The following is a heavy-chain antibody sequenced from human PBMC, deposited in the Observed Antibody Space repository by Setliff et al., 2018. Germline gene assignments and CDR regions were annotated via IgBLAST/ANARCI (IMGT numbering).Heavy chain of an antibody. J-gene: IGHJ3*02. Sequence: SETLSLTCAVSGFSITNGYYWGWIRQSPGKGLEWIGNIFQSGITFYNPSLKSRVTMSLDTSKNQFSLKLRSVTAADTAVYYCARGRMRGSCSGPSCTYDPFDIWGQGTPVTVSS. D-gene: IGHD2-2*01. CDR1: GFSITNGYY. V-gene: IGHV4-38-2*01. CDR2: IFQSGIT. CDR3: ARGRMRGSCSGPSCTYDPFDI.